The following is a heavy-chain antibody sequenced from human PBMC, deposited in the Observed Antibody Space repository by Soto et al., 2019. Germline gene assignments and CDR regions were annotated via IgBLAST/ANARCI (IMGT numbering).Heavy chain of an antibody. CDR1: GGSISSSNW. J-gene: IGHJ3*02. Sequence: SETLSLTCAVSGGSISSSNWWSWVRQPPGKGLEWIGEIYHSGSTNYNPSLKSRVTISVDKSKNQFSLKLSSVTAADTAVYYCARVGSGSSYAFDIWGQGTMVTVSS. CDR3: ARVGSGSSYAFDI. D-gene: IGHD3-10*01. CDR2: IYHSGST. V-gene: IGHV4-4*02.